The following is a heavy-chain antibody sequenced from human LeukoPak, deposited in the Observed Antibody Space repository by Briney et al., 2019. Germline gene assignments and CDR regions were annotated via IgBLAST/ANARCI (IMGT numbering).Heavy chain of an antibody. CDR1: GFTFSSYG. V-gene: IGHV3-30*03. J-gene: IGHJ3*02. D-gene: IGHD3-3*02. CDR2: ISYDGSNK. CDR3: ARGPLSDAFDI. Sequence: PGRSLRLSCAASGFTFSSYGMHWVRQAPGKGLEWVAVISYDGSNKYYADSVKGRFTISRDNSKNTLYLQMNSLRAEDTAVYYCARGPLSDAFDIWGQGTMVTVSS.